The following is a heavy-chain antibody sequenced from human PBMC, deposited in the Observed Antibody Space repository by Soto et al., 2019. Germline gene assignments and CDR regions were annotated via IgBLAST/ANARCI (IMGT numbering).Heavy chain of an antibody. V-gene: IGHV3-48*02. CDR1: GFSFSTYS. Sequence: EVQLVESGGGLVQPGGSLRLSCAASGFSFSTYSMNWVRQAPGKGLEWVSYISSRSYTIYYVDSVKGRFTISRENAKKSLYLQMNSLRDEETAVYYCARGGSSSDNGMDVWGQGTTVTVSS. CDR3: ARGGSSSDNGMDV. D-gene: IGHD6-6*01. J-gene: IGHJ6*02. CDR2: ISSRSYTI.